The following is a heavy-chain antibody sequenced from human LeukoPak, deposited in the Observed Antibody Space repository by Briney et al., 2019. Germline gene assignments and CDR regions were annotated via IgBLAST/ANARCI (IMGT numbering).Heavy chain of an antibody. CDR1: GGTFSSYA. J-gene: IGHJ4*02. Sequence: ASVKVSCKASGGTFSSYAISWVRQAPGQGLEWMGGIIPIFGTANYAQKFQGRVTITTDESTSTAYMELSSLRSEDTAVYYCARGSAYYDFWSGPTSYWGQGTLVTVSS. CDR2: IIPIFGTA. CDR3: ARGSAYYDFWSGPTSY. V-gene: IGHV1-69*05. D-gene: IGHD3-3*01.